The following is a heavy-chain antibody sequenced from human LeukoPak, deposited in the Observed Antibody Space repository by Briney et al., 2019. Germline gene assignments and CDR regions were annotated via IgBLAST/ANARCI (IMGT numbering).Heavy chain of an antibody. CDR2: ISYDGSNK. CDR3: ARDYWWELLNYYYGMDV. D-gene: IGHD1-26*01. CDR1: GFTFSSYG. Sequence: GGSLRLSCAASGFTFSSYGMHWVRQAPGKGLEWVAVISYDGSNKYYADSVKGRFTISRDNSKNTLYLQMNSLRDEDTAVYYCARDYWWELLNYYYGMDVWGQGTTVTVSS. J-gene: IGHJ6*02. V-gene: IGHV3-30*03.